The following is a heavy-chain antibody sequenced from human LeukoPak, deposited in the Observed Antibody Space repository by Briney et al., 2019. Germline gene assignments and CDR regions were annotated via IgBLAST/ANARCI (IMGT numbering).Heavy chain of an antibody. Sequence: PGGSLRLSCAASGFTVINNYMTWVRQAPGKGLEWVSVIYSGGTTHYADSVKGRFTISRDNSKNTLYLQMNSLRVDDTAVYYCARGLSHCSGASCSFTWGQGTLVTVSP. CDR3: ARGLSHCSGASCSFT. D-gene: IGHD2-15*01. J-gene: IGHJ5*02. CDR2: IYSGGTT. V-gene: IGHV3-53*01. CDR1: GFTVINNY.